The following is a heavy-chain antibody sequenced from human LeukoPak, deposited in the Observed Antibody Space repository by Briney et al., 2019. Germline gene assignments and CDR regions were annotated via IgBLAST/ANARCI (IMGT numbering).Heavy chain of an antibody. CDR1: GYSFTSYY. CDR2: INPSGGST. Sequence: GASVKVSCKTSGYSFTSYYMHWVRQAPGQGLEWMGIINPSGGSTSYAQKFQGRVTMTRDMSTSTIYMELSSLRSEDTAVYYCARDVRTVTTSGRRDAFDIWGQGTMVTVSS. J-gene: IGHJ3*02. CDR3: ARDVRTVTTSGRRDAFDI. D-gene: IGHD4-17*01. V-gene: IGHV1-46*01.